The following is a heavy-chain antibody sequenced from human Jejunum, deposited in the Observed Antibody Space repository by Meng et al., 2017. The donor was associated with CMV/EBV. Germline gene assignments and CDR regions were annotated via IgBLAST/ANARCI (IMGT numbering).Heavy chain of an antibody. CDR1: CDSITGYY. CDR2: NYYSGST. V-gene: IGHV4-59*08. D-gene: IGHD3-16*02. Sequence: VRLMGAGLGLVKPSYPLSLTCTVSCDSITGYYWRCIRPPPGKGLEWIGNNYYSGSTNYNPSLASRVTISVDSSKNQFSLKLSSVTAADTAVYYCARHQNGGTYPLDYWGQGTLVTVSS. CDR3: ARHQNGGTYPLDY. J-gene: IGHJ4*02.